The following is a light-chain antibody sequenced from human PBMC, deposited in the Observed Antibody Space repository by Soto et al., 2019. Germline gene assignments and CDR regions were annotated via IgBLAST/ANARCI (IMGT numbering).Light chain of an antibody. Sequence: QSVLTQPASVSGSPGQSITISCTGTSSDVGGYNYVSWYQQHPGKAPKLMIYDVSNRPSGVSNRFSGSKSGNTASLTISGLQAEDEADYYCSSDTSSFYVFGTGNMVTVL. J-gene: IGLJ1*01. V-gene: IGLV2-14*01. CDR2: DVS. CDR3: SSDTSSFYV. CDR1: SSDVGGYNY.